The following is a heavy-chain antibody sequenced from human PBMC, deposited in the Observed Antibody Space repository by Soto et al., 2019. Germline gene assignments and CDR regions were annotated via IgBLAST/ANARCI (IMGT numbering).Heavy chain of an antibody. CDR1: GFTFSSYW. J-gene: IGHJ4*02. Sequence: EVQLVESGGGLVQPGGSLRLSCAASGFTFSSYWMHWFRQAPGKGLVWVSRIYNDGSSTSYADSVKGRFTISRDNARNTLYLQMNSLRAEDTAVYYCARRRGSSGWKTNFDFWCQGTLVTVSS. CDR3: ARRRGSSGWKTNFDF. D-gene: IGHD6-19*01. CDR2: IYNDGSST. V-gene: IGHV3-74*01.